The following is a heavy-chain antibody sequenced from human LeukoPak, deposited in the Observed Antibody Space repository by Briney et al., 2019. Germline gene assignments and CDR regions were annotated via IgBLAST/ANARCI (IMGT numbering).Heavy chain of an antibody. D-gene: IGHD6-13*01. CDR3: ARGRSSRWLDY. J-gene: IGHJ4*02. V-gene: IGHV4-4*07. CDR2: IYSSGNT. CDR1: GGSVSSAY. Sequence: SETLSLTCTVAGGSVSSAYWNWIRQPAXXXXEWIGRIYSSGNTNLNPSLGSRVTMSLDTSKNQFSLKLTSVTAADTAVYYCARGRSSRWLDYWGQGTLVTVSS.